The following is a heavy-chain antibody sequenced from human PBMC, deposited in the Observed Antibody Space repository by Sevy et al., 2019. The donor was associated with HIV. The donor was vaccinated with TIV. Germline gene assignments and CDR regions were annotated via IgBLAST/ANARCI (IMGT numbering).Heavy chain of an antibody. CDR3: ARAASSWADAFDI. J-gene: IGHJ3*02. Sequence: GSLRLSCAASGFTVSSNYMSWVRQAPGKGLEWVSVIYGGGSTYYADSVKGRFTISRDNSKNTLYLQMNSLRAEDTAVYYCARAASSWADAFDIWGQGTMVTVSS. CDR1: GFTVSSNY. V-gene: IGHV3-53*01. D-gene: IGHD6-13*01. CDR2: IYGGGST.